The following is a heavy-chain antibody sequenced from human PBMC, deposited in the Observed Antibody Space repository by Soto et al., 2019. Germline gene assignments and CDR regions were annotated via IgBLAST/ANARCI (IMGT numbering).Heavy chain of an antibody. CDR3: AKSESSITGTPGGY. V-gene: IGHV4-59*12. J-gene: IGHJ4*02. CDR1: GGSIISYF. Sequence: SETLSLTCTFSGGSIISYFWSWIRQPPGKGLEWIGYIYDSGSTSYNPSLKSRVTISVDTSKNTLYLQMNSLRAEDTAVYYCAKSESSITGTPGGYWGQGTLVTVSS. D-gene: IGHD1-7*01. CDR2: IYDSGST.